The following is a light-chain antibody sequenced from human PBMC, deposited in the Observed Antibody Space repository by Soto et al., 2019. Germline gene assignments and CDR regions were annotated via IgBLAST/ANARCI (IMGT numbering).Light chain of an antibody. J-gene: IGLJ3*02. CDR3: QTWDTSSVV. CDR1: KLDDKY. CDR2: QDV. V-gene: IGLV3-1*01. Sequence: SYELTQPPSLSVSPGQTATITCSGDKLDDKYVFWYQQKPGQSPVVVLYQDVRRPSGIPERFSGSNSGNTATLTIGGTQPVDEADYYGQTWDTSSVVFGGGTKVTVL.